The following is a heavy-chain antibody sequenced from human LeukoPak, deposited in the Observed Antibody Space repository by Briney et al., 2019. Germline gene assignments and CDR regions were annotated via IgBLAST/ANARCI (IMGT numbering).Heavy chain of an antibody. CDR3: ATDPSVAGIV. V-gene: IGHV3-23*01. Sequence: GGSLRLSCAASGFTFSSYAMSWVRQAPGKGLEWVSAISGSGGSTYYADSVKGRFTISRDNSKNTLYLQMNSLKTDDTAVYYCATDPSVAGIVWGQGTLVTVSS. J-gene: IGHJ4*02. CDR1: GFTFSSYA. CDR2: ISGSGGST. D-gene: IGHD6-19*01.